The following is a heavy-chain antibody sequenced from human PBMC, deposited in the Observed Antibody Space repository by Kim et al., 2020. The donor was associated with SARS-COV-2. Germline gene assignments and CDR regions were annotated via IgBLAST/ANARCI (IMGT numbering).Heavy chain of an antibody. D-gene: IGHD3-9*01. J-gene: IGHJ4*02. CDR3: ASFDPFAQQPNDY. CDR1: GGSISSGGHY. Sequence: SETLSLTCTVSGGSISSGGHYWSWIRQHPGKGLEWIGYIYYSGSTYYNPSLKSRVTISVDTSNNQFSLKLSSVTAADTAVYYCASFDPFAQQPNDYWGQGTLVTVSS. CDR2: IYYSGST. V-gene: IGHV4-31*03.